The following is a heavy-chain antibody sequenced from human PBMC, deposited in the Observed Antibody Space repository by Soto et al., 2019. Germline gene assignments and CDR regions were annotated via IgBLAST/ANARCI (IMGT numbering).Heavy chain of an antibody. V-gene: IGHV3-53*01. CDR1: GFTVSSNY. D-gene: IGHD6-6*01. CDR2: IYSGGST. J-gene: IGHJ6*02. CDR3: ARDLYSSSSGYYYYGMDV. Sequence: PRGSLRLSCAVSGFTVSSNYMSWVRQAPGTGLEWVSVIYSGGSTYYADSVKGRFTISRDNSKNTLYLQMNSLRAEDTAVYYCARDLYSSSSGYYYYGMDVWGQGTTVTVSS.